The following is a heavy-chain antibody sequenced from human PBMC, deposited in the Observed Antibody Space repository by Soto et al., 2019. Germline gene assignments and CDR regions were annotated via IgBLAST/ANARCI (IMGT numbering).Heavy chain of an antibody. V-gene: IGHV3-74*01. Sequence: EVQLVESGGGLVQPGGSLRLSCAASGFTFSRYWMYWVRQAPGKGLVWVSRINGDGSSTTYADSVKGRFTISRDNANNTLNLQMNSLRAEDTGLYYCASVGGTSRLWYFDLWGRGTLVTVSS. J-gene: IGHJ2*01. CDR2: INGDGSST. D-gene: IGHD1-26*01. CDR1: GFTFSRYW. CDR3: ASVGGTSRLWYFDL.